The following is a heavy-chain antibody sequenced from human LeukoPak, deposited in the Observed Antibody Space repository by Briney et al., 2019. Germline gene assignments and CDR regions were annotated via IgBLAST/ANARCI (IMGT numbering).Heavy chain of an antibody. CDR3: ARVRYYDSSGYSYYYGMDV. CDR1: GFTFDDYG. CDR2: INWNGGST. V-gene: IGHV3-20*04. J-gene: IGHJ6*02. D-gene: IGHD3-22*01. Sequence: GGSLRLSCAASGFTFDDYGMSWVRQAPGKGLEWVSGINWNGGSTGYADSVKGRFTISRDNAKNSLYRQLNRLRAEDTALYYCARVRYYDSSGYSYYYGMDVWGQGTTVTVSS.